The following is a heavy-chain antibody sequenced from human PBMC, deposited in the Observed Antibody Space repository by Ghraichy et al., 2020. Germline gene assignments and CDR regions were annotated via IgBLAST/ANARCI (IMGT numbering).Heavy chain of an antibody. D-gene: IGHD1-26*01. CDR1: GGSISSGSYY. CDR2: IYTSGST. Sequence: SETLSLTCTVSGGSISSGSYYWSWIRQPAGKGLEWIGRIYTSGSTNYNPSLKSRVTISVDTSKNQFSLKLSSVTAADTAVYYCASYGYSGSYHYFDYWGQGTLVTVSS. V-gene: IGHV4-61*02. CDR3: ASYGYSGSYHYFDY. J-gene: IGHJ4*02.